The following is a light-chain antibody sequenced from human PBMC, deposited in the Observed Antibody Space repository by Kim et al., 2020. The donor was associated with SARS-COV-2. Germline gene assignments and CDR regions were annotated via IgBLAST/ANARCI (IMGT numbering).Light chain of an antibody. J-gene: IGKJ3*01. CDR2: SAS. V-gene: IGKV1-27*01. CDR1: QGISHY. Sequence: ASVGDRVTITCRASQGISHYLAWYQQKPGKAPELLIYSASTLQSGVPSRFSGSGSGTDFTLTISSLQPEDVATYYCQRYYSAPFTFGPGTKVDIK. CDR3: QRYYSAPFT.